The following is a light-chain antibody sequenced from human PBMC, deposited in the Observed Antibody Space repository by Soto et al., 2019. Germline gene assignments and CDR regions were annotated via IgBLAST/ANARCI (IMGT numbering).Light chain of an antibody. CDR3: TSYAGGNNV. Sequence: QSVLTQPPSASGSPGQSVTISCTGTSSDVGGYNYVSWYQQHPGKVPKLMVYEVNKRPSGVPDRFSGSKAGNTASLTVSGLQAEDEADYYCTSYAGGNNVFGTGTKVTGL. CDR1: SSDVGGYNY. V-gene: IGLV2-8*01. CDR2: EVN. J-gene: IGLJ1*01.